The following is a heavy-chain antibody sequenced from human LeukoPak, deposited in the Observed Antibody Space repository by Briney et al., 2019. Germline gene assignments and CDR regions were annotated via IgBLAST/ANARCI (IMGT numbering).Heavy chain of an antibody. D-gene: IGHD2-2*03. V-gene: IGHV1-2*02. CDR2: INPNSGST. CDR3: ARDVDIVVVPAAASLDY. CDR1: GYTFTGYY. J-gene: IGHJ4*02. Sequence: ASVKVSCKASGYTFTGYYMHWVRQAPGQGLEWMGWINPNSGSTNYAQKFQGRVTMTRDTSISTAYMELSRLRSDDTAVYYCARDVDIVVVPAAASLDYWGQGTLVTVSS.